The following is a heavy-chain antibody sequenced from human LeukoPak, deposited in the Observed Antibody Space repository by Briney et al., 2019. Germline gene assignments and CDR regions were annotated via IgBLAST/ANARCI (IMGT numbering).Heavy chain of an antibody. V-gene: IGHV1-69*05. CDR3: ARGQLLQSYYYYYMDV. Sequence: SVKVSCKASGGTFSSYAISWVGQAPGQGLEWMGGIIPIFGTANYAQKFQGRVTITTDESTSTAYMELSSLRSEDTAVYYCARGQLLQSYYYYYMDVWGKGTTVTVSS. CDR1: GGTFSSYA. D-gene: IGHD4-23*01. J-gene: IGHJ6*03. CDR2: IIPIFGTA.